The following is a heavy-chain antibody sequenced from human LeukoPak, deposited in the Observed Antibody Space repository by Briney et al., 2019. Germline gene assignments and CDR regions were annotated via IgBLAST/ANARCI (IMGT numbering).Heavy chain of an antibody. CDR2: INSDGSST. CDR3: ARARGIAAAGNWFDP. CDR1: GFTFSSYW. D-gene: IGHD6-13*01. V-gene: IGHV3-74*01. J-gene: IGHJ5*02. Sequence: GGSLRLSCAASGFTFSSYWMHWVRQAPGKGLVWVSRINSDGSSTSYAYSVKGRFTISRDNAKNTLYLQMNSLRAEDTAVYYCARARGIAAAGNWFDPWGQGTLVTVSS.